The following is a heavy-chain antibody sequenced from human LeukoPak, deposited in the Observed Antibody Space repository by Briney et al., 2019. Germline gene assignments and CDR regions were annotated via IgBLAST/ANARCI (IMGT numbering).Heavy chain of an antibody. Sequence: SETLSLTCTVSGASISSSGYFWGWIRQPPGKGLEWVASISYNGSTYYNPSLNSRVTISANTSNNHFSLKLTSVTAADTAVYFCARVTRISDFWGQGTLVTVSS. D-gene: IGHD2/OR15-2a*01. CDR1: GASISSSGYF. V-gene: IGHV4-39*07. J-gene: IGHJ4*02. CDR2: ISYNGST. CDR3: ARVTRISDF.